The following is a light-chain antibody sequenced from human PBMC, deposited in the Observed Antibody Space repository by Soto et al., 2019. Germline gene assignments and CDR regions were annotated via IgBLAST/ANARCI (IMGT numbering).Light chain of an antibody. Sequence: EVVLTQSPGTLSLSPGERATLSCKASQSVDSIFLAWYQQKHGRYPRLLIYGASSRTTGIPDRFSGSEFRTDFTHNISRLEPEDFSLYYCQLYDTSPRPFGHGPKVEFK. V-gene: IGKV3-20*01. CDR2: GAS. CDR1: QSVDSIF. CDR3: QLYDTSPRP. J-gene: IGKJ1*01.